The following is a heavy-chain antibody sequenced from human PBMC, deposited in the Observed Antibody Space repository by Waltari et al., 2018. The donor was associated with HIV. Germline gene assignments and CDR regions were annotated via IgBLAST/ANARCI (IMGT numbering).Heavy chain of an antibody. Sequence: QVQLQQWGAGLLKPSETLSLTCAVYGGSFSGYYWSWIRQPPGKGLEWIWEINHSGSTNYNPSLKSRVTISVDTSKNQFSLKLSSVTAADTAVYYFARGQDDSSGYYRYYFDYWGQGTLVTVSS. CDR3: ARGQDDSSGYYRYYFDY. D-gene: IGHD3-22*01. V-gene: IGHV4-34*01. CDR2: INHSGST. J-gene: IGHJ4*02. CDR1: GGSFSGYY.